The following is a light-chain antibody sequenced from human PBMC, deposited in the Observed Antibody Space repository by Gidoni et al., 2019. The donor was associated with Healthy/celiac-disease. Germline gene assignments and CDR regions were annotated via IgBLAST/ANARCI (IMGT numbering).Light chain of an antibody. CDR3: QQYGSSPRT. CDR1: QSVSSSY. CDR2: GAS. V-gene: IGKV3-20*01. J-gene: IGKJ1*01. Sequence: EIVLAQSPGTLSLSPGERATLSCRASQSVSSSYLAWYQQKPGQAPRLLNYGASSRATGISDRCSGSGSGTDSILTISRLEPEDFAVYYCQQYGSSPRTFGEGTKVEIK.